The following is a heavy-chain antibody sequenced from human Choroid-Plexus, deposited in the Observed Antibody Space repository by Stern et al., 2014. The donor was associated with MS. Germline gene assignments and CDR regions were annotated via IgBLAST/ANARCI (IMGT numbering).Heavy chain of an antibody. D-gene: IGHD2/OR15-2a*01. CDR3: AKDRQYLTYFFDH. Sequence: VQLVESGGGVVQPGRPLRLSCVASGFPFGSCAMHWVRQAPGKGLEWVAGVSYEGSNKYYADSGKGRFTISRDKSQNTLYMQMSSLRPEDTAVYYCAKDRQYLTYFFDHWGQGSLVTVSS. V-gene: IGHV3-30*18. CDR2: VSYEGSNK. J-gene: IGHJ5*02. CDR1: GFPFGSCA.